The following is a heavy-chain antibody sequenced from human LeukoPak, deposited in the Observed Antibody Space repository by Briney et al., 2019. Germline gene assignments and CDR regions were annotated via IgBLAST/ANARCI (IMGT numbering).Heavy chain of an antibody. CDR2: IIPIFGTP. D-gene: IGHD6-19*01. V-gene: IGHV1-69*01. CDR1: GGTFSSYA. CDR3: ASLGGNQWLVLGYYYGMDV. Sequence: GASVKVSCKASGGTFSSYAISWVRQAPGQGLEWMGGIIPIFGTPNYAQKFQGRVTITADESTSTAYMELSSLRSEDTAVYYCASLGGNQWLVLGYYYGMDVWGQGTTVTVSS. J-gene: IGHJ6*02.